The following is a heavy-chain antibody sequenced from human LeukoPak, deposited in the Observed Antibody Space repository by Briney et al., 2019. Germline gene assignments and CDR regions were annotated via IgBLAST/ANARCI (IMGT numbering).Heavy chain of an antibody. CDR3: AVSGYGGYYYYYMDV. CDR1: GFTFSSYE. J-gene: IGHJ6*03. CDR2: ISSSGSTI. Sequence: GGSLRLSCAASGFTFSSYEMNWVRQAPGKGLELVSYISSSGSTIYYADSVKGRFTISRDNAKNSLYLQMNSLRAEDTAVYYCAVSGYGGYYYYYMDVWGKGTTVTISS. D-gene: IGHD5-12*01. V-gene: IGHV3-48*03.